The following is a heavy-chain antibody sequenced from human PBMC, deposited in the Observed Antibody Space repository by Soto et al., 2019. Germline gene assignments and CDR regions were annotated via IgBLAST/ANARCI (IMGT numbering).Heavy chain of an antibody. V-gene: IGHV4-4*02. CDR1: GGSISTSNW. CDR3: ARARATIAAAAIFDC. Sequence: SETLSLTCAVSGGSISTSNWWSWVRQPPGKGLEWIGEVYRTGSTNYNPSLESRLTISVDKSKNQFPLKLTSVTAADTAVYYCARARATIAAAAIFDCWGQGTLVTSPQ. J-gene: IGHJ4*02. D-gene: IGHD6-13*01. CDR2: VYRTGST.